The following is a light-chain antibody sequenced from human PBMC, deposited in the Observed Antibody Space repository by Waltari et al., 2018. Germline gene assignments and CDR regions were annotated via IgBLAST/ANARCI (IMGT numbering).Light chain of an antibody. V-gene: IGLV1-44*01. CDR3: ASWDDSLNGHWV. J-gene: IGLJ3*02. CDR2: RSD. Sequence: QSVLTQPPSASGTPGQRVSISCSGSASNIGGNLVNWYQQLPGKAPKLLIYRSDLRPSGVPDRFYGSKSGTSASLAISGLQSEDEADYFCASWDDSLNGHWVFGGGTKVTVL. CDR1: ASNIGGNL.